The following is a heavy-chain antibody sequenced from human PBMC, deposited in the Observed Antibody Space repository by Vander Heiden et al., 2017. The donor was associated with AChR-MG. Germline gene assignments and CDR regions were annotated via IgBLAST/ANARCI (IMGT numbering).Heavy chain of an antibody. Sequence: EVPLLASGGGLVQPGGSLSPSCAASGFTFSSYAMSWVRQAPGKGLEWVSAISGSGGSTYYADSVKGRFTISRDNSKNTLYLQMNSLRAEDTAVYYCAKGPFESSSSRLDVWGKGTTVTVSS. J-gene: IGHJ6*04. D-gene: IGHD6-13*01. CDR1: GFTFSSYA. V-gene: IGHV3-23*01. CDR2: ISGSGGST. CDR3: AKGPFESSSSRLDV.